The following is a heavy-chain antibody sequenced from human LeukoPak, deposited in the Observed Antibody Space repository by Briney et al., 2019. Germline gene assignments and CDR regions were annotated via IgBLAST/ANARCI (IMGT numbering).Heavy chain of an antibody. D-gene: IGHD5-18*01. Sequence: GGSLRLSCAASGFTFSSYGMSWVRQAPGKGLEWVSAISGSGGSTYYADSVKGRFTISRDNSKNTLYLQMNSLRAEDTAVYYCAKARARRGYSYGFDYWGQGTLVTVSS. J-gene: IGHJ4*02. V-gene: IGHV3-23*01. CDR1: GFTFSSYG. CDR2: ISGSGGST. CDR3: AKARARRGYSYGFDY.